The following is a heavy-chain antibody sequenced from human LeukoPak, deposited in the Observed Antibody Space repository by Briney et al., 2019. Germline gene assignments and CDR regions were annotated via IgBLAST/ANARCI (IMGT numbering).Heavy chain of an antibody. CDR1: GGTFSSYV. D-gene: IGHD4-17*01. Sequence: GASVKVSCKASGGTFSSYVITWVRQAPGHGLEWMGRLIPIPGIANYAQKFQGRVTITADKSATTAYMEVSGLTPEDTAVYYCSRRTVTVDYWGQGTLVTVSS. V-gene: IGHV1-69*04. J-gene: IGHJ4*02. CDR2: LIPIPGIA. CDR3: SRRTVTVDY.